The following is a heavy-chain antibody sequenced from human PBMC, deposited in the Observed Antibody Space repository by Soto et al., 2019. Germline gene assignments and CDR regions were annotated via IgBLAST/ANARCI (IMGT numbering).Heavy chain of an antibody. CDR2: ISASGGGT. J-gene: IGHJ4*02. Sequence: GGSLRLSCAASGFTFSSYAMTWVRQAPGKGLEWVSAISASGGGTYYADSVKGRFTISRDNSKNTLFLQMNSLRAEDTAVYYCAKVHSSSFSDYWGQGTLVTVSS. V-gene: IGHV3-23*01. CDR3: AKVHSSSFSDY. CDR1: GFTFSSYA. D-gene: IGHD6-13*01.